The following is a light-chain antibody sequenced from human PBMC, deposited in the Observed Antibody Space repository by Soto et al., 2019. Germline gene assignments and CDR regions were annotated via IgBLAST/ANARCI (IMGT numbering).Light chain of an antibody. Sequence: EIVLTQSPGTLSLSPGERATLSCRASQSVSSSCLAWYQQKPGQAPRLLIYGASSRATGIPDRFSGSGSGTDFTLTISRLEPEDFAVYYCQQYGSSLWTFDQGTKVELK. CDR1: QSVSSSC. J-gene: IGKJ1*01. V-gene: IGKV3-20*01. CDR2: GAS. CDR3: QQYGSSLWT.